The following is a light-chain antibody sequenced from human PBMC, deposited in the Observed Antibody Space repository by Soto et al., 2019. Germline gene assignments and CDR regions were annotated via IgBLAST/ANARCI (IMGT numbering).Light chain of an antibody. Sequence: DIQMTRSPSSLSASVGDRVTLTCRASQTISNFLNWYQQKPGNAPKLLIYDASNLHSGVPSRFSGSGSGTDFTLTISRLEPEDFAVYYCQQYGSSPRTFGQGTKVDIK. V-gene: IGKV1-39*01. CDR1: QTISNF. CDR3: QQYGSSPRT. CDR2: DAS. J-gene: IGKJ1*01.